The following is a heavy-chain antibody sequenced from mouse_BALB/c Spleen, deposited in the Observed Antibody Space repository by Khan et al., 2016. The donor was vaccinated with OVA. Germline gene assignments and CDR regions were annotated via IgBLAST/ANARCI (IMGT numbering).Heavy chain of an antibody. D-gene: IGHD1-1*01. CDR2: IAPGSGST. V-gene: IGHV1S41*01. J-gene: IGHJ4*01. Sequence: DLVKPGASVKLSCKASGYTFTSYWINWIKQRPGQGLEWIGHIAPGSGSTYYNEVFKGKATLTVDTSSSTVSLQFSSLSSEDSAVYYCARTNYYGSSLYAMDYWGQGTSVTVSS. CDR1: GYTFTSYW. CDR3: ARTNYYGSSLYAMDY.